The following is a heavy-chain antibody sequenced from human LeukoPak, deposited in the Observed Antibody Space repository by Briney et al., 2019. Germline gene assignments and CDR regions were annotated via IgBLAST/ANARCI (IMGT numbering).Heavy chain of an antibody. CDR2: INHSGST. CDR3: ARLRPTARYGMDV. J-gene: IGHJ6*02. CDR1: GGSFSGYY. D-gene: IGHD1-1*01. V-gene: IGHV4-34*01. Sequence: SETLSLTCAVYGGSFSGYYWSWIRQPPGKGLEWIGEINHSGSTNYNPSLKSRVTISVDTSKNQFSLKLSSVTAADTAVYYCARLRPTARYGMDVWGQGTTVTVSS.